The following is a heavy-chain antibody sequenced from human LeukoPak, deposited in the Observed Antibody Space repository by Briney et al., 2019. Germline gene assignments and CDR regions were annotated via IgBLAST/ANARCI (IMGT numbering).Heavy chain of an antibody. D-gene: IGHD6-13*01. CDR3: ARVAAAGMI. J-gene: IGHJ4*02. V-gene: IGHV4-34*01. Sequence: SETLSLTCAVYGGSFSGYYWSWIRQPPGKGLEWIGEINHSGDTNYNPPLKSRLTISVDTSKNQFSLKLSSVTAADTAVYYCARVAAAGMIWGRGTLVTVSS. CDR2: INHSGDT. CDR1: GGSFSGYY.